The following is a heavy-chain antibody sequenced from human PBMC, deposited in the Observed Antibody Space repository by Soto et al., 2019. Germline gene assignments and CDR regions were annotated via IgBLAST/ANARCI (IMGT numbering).Heavy chain of an antibody. CDR3: VRSRGSYYSNFDS. CDR2: VIPILGAS. D-gene: IGHD3-10*01. V-gene: IGHV1-69*08. J-gene: IGHJ4*02. CDR1: ADTFTGYT. Sequence: QVQLVQSGAEVKKPGSSVKVSCKASADTFTGYTVTWVRQAPGQGLEWVGRVIPILGASNFAQKFQGRVTISADKTTDTAYMVLTGLTSEDTAVYYCVRSRGSYYSNFDSWGQGTLVTVSS.